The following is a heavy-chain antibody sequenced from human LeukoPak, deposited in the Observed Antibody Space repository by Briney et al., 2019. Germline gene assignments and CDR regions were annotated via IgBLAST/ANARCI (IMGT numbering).Heavy chain of an antibody. CDR2: IKPDGGER. V-gene: IGHV3-7*03. CDR3: AKGVLYYYYGMDV. Sequence: GGSLRLSCAASGFTFSSYWMTWVRQAPGKGLEWVANIKPDGGERYYVDSVKGRFTISRDNAKNSLYLQMNSLRAEDTALYYCAKGVLYYYYGMDVWGQGTTVTVSS. CDR1: GFTFSSYW. J-gene: IGHJ6*02.